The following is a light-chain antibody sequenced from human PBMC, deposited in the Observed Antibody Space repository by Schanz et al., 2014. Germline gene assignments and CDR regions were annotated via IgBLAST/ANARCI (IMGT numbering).Light chain of an antibody. CDR2: HAS. CDR3: QQSYSIPPT. V-gene: IGKV1-39*01. Sequence: DIQMTQSPSSLSASVGDRVTITCRASQSISSWLAWYQQRPGKAPKLLIHHASTLESGVPSRFSGSGSGTEFTLTISSLQPEDFATYYCQQSYSIPPTFGPGTKVDIK. J-gene: IGKJ3*01. CDR1: QSISSW.